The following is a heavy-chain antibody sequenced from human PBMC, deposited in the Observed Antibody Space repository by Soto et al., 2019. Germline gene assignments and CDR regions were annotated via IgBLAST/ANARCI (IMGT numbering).Heavy chain of an antibody. CDR3: ARDPVYYDSSGYYRRAHPQQHNDAFDI. Sequence: QVQLVQSGAEVKKPGSSVKVSCKASGGTFSSYAISWVRQAPGQGLEWMGGIIPIFGTANYAQKFQGRVTITADESTSTAYMELSSLRSEDTAVYYCARDPVYYDSSGYYRRAHPQQHNDAFDIWGQGTMVTVSS. V-gene: IGHV1-69*01. CDR1: GGTFSSYA. CDR2: IIPIFGTA. D-gene: IGHD3-22*01. J-gene: IGHJ3*02.